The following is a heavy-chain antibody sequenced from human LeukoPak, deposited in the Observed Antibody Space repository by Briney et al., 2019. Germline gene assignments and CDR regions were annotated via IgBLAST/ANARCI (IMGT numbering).Heavy chain of an antibody. V-gene: IGHV3-48*03. CDR1: GFTFSSFE. CDR2: ISGSGGTI. Sequence: PGGSLRLSCAASGFTFSSFEMNWVRQAPGKGLEWVSYISGSGGTIYYADSVKARFTISRDNAKNSLYLQMNSLRAEDTAVYYCTRESWSAARGRGYYFDYWGQGTLVTVSS. D-gene: IGHD6-6*01. J-gene: IGHJ4*02. CDR3: TRESWSAARGRGYYFDY.